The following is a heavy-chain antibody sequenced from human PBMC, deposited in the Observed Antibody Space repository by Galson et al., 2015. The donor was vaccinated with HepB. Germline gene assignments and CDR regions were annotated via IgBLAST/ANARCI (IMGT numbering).Heavy chain of an antibody. Sequence: SVKVSCKASGGTFSSYAISWVRQAPGQGLEWMGRIIPILGIANYAQKFQGRVTITADKSTSTAYMELSSLRSEDTAVYYCAAQTYYDSSIPDSWGQGTLVTVSS. CDR3: AAQTYYDSSIPDS. CDR1: GGTFSSYA. J-gene: IGHJ5*02. CDR2: IIPILGIA. V-gene: IGHV1-69*04. D-gene: IGHD3-22*01.